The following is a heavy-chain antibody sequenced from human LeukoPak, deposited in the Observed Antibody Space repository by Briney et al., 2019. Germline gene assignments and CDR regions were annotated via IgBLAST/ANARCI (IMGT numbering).Heavy chain of an antibody. CDR2: IHHSGST. J-gene: IGHJ4*02. CDR1: IYSISSGYY. Sequence: SETLSLSCAVSIYSISSGYYWGLIRQPPGKGLEWIGSIHHSGSTYYNPSLKSRVTISVDTSNNQFSLKLTSVTAADTALYYCARINGDYLIDYWGRGTLVTVSS. V-gene: IGHV4-38-2*01. D-gene: IGHD4-17*01. CDR3: ARINGDYLIDY.